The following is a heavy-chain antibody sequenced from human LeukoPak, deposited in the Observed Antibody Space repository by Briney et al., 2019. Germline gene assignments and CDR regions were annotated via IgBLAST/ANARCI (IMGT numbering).Heavy chain of an antibody. V-gene: IGHV5-51*01. D-gene: IGHD5-18*01. CDR1: GYSFTSYW. CDR3: ARLVDTAMVAIDY. CDR2: IYPGDSDT. J-gene: IGHJ4*02. Sequence: LGESLKISCEGSGYSFTSYWIGWVRQMPGKGLEWMGIIYPGDSDTRYSPSFQGQVTISADKSISTAYLQWSSLKASDTAMYYCARLVDTAMVAIDYWGQGTLVTVSS.